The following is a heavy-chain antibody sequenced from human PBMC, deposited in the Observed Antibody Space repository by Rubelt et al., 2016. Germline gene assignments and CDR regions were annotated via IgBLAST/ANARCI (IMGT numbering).Heavy chain of an antibody. V-gene: IGHV3-30*04. J-gene: IGHJ4*02. CDR3: ARGYGYVDY. Sequence: FAMHWVRQAPGKGLEWVSVISYDGKNKYYADSVEGRFTISRDNAKTSVYLQMNSLRAEDTAVYYCARGYGYVDYWGQGTLVTVSS. D-gene: IGHD5-18*01. CDR1: FA. CDR2: ISYDGKNK.